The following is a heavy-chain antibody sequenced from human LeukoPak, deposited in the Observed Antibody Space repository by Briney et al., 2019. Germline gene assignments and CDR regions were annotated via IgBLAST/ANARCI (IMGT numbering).Heavy chain of an antibody. D-gene: IGHD1-26*01. CDR2: IYYSGST. CDR3: ARQSGATISPKYDY. Sequence: SETLSLTCTVSGGSISSYYRSWIRQPPGKGLEWIGYIYYSGSTNYNPSLKSRVTISVDTSKNQFSLKLSSVTAADTAVYYCARQSGATISPKYDYWGQGTLVTVSS. J-gene: IGHJ4*02. CDR1: GGSISSYY. V-gene: IGHV4-59*08.